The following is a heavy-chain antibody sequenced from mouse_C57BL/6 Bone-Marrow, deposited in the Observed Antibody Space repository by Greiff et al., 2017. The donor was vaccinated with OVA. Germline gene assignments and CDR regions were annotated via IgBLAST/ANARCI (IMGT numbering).Heavy chain of an antibody. Sequence: EVQLVESGGGLVQPGGSLSLSCAASGFTFTDYYMSWVRQPPGKALEWLGFIRNKANGYTTEYSASVKGRFTISRDNSQSILYLQMNALRAEDSATYYCARYISYGSSYWYFDVWGTGTTVTVSS. CDR2: IRNKANGYTT. CDR1: GFTFTDYY. V-gene: IGHV7-3*01. D-gene: IGHD1-1*01. CDR3: ARYISYGSSYWYFDV. J-gene: IGHJ1*03.